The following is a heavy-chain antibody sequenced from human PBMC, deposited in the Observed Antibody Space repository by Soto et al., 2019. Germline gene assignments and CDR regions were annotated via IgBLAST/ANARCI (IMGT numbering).Heavy chain of an antibody. Sequence: SETLSLTCAVYGGSFSGYYCSWNRQAPGKGLEGIGEINHSGGTYYNPPLKSRVTMSVDTSKNHISLKLSSVTAADTAVYYCARIMITRTYYNYGMDVWGQGTTVTVSS. D-gene: IGHD1-7*01. CDR2: INHSGGT. J-gene: IGHJ6*02. CDR1: GGSFSGYY. CDR3: ARIMITRTYYNYGMDV. V-gene: IGHV4-34*01.